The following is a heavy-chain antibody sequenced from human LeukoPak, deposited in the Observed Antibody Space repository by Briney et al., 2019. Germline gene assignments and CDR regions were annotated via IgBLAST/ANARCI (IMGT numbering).Heavy chain of an antibody. CDR3: AKTGNYMGSGSLDY. CDR2: IRYDGSNK. J-gene: IGHJ4*02. Sequence: GGSLRLSCAASGFTFSSYGMHWVRQAPGKGLEWVAFIRYDGSNKYYADSVKGRFTISRDNSKNTLYLQMNSLRAEDTAVYYCAKTGNYMGSGSLDYWGQGTLVTVSS. D-gene: IGHD3-10*01. V-gene: IGHV3-30*02. CDR1: GFTFSSYG.